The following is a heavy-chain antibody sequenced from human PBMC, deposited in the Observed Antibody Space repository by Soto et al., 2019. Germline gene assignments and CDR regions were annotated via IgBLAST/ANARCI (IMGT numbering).Heavy chain of an antibody. CDR2: IYYSGST. J-gene: IGHJ3*02. V-gene: IGHV4-59*01. D-gene: IGHD5-18*01. Sequence: QVQLQESGPGLVKPSETLSLTCTVSGGSISSYYWSWIRQPPGKGLEWIGYIYYSGSTNYNPSLKSRVTISVDTSKNQFSLKLSSVTAADTAVYYCARDLHPRRPTWIRQRADAFDIWGQGTMVTVSS. CDR1: GGSISSYY. CDR3: ARDLHPRRPTWIRQRADAFDI.